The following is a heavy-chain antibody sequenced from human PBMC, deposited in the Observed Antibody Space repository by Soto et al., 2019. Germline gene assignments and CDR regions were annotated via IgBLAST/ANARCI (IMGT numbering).Heavy chain of an antibody. V-gene: IGHV3-30-3*01. CDR3: ARDFGAVVITSSLDY. CDR2: ISYDGSNK. D-gene: IGHD3-22*01. CDR1: GFTFSSYA. Sequence: GSLRLSCAASGFTFSSYAMHWVRQAPGKGLEWVAVISYDGSNKYYADSVKGRFTISRDNSKNTLYLQMNSLRAEDTAVYYCARDFGAVVITSSLDYWGQGTLVTVSS. J-gene: IGHJ4*02.